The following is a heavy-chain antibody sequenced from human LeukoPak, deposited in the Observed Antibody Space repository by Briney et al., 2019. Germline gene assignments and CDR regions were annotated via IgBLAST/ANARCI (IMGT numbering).Heavy chain of an antibody. J-gene: IGHJ3*02. V-gene: IGHV3-33*01. CDR2: IWYDGSNK. CDR3: ARERLMRGTVPAFDI. CDR1: GFTFSSYG. Sequence: GGSLRLSCAASGFTFSSYGMHWVRQAPGKGLEWVAVIWYDGSNKYDADSVKGRFTISRDNSKNTLYLQMNSLRAEDTAVYYCARERLMRGTVPAFDIWGQGTMVTVSS. D-gene: IGHD4-17*01.